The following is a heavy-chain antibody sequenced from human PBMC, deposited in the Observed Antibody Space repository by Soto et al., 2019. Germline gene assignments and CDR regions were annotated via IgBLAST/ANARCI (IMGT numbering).Heavy chain of an antibody. CDR2: INHSGST. Sequence: PSETLSLTCAVYGGSFSGYYWSWIRQPPGKGLEWIGEINHSGSTNYNPSLKSRVTISVDTSKNQFSLKLSSVTAADTAVYYCARQWSVSVIVVPYAFDIWGQGTMVTVSS. V-gene: IGHV4-34*01. CDR1: GGSFSGYY. J-gene: IGHJ3*02. CDR3: ARQWSVSVIVVPYAFDI. D-gene: IGHD3-22*01.